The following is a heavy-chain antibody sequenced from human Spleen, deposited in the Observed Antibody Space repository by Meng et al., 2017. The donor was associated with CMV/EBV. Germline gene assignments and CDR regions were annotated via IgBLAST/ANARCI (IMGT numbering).Heavy chain of an antibody. CDR3: AREITIFGVVPTYYFDY. CDR2: IIPILGIA. V-gene: IGHV1-69*04. Sequence: SVKVSCKAAHTFPTSGVSWVRQAPGQGLEWMGRIIPILGIANYAQKFQGRVTITADKSTSTAYMELSSLRSEDTAVYYCAREITIFGVVPTYYFDYWGQGTLVTVSS. D-gene: IGHD3-3*01. J-gene: IGHJ4*02. CDR1: HTFPTSG.